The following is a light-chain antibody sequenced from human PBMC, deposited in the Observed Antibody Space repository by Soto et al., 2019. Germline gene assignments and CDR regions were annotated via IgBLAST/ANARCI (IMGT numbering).Light chain of an antibody. V-gene: IGLV2-14*03. J-gene: IGLJ1*01. CDR1: RSEVGGYNY. Sequence: QSVLTQPASVSGSPGQSITISCTGTRSEVGGYNYVSWYQHHPGKAPKLLIYDVSNRPSGFSNLFSGSKSDNTASLTISGLQPEDEADYYCSSYTTSNTRQIVFGTGTKVTVL. CDR2: DVS. CDR3: SSYTTSNTRQIV.